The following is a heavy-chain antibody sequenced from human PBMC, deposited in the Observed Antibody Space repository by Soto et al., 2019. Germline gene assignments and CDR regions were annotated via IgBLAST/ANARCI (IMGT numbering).Heavy chain of an antibody. V-gene: IGHV1-69*09. CDR1: GGTFVRHV. CDR3: AAPACAATWCSPSHNLDH. CDR2: INPLSGIP. D-gene: IGHD2-2*01. J-gene: IGHJ4*02. Sequence: QVQLVQSGAEVKKPESSLKVSCKTSGGTFVRHVISLVRQAPGQGPEWMGKINPLSGIPNYAQKFQDRVTFTADTDSSTAYMELSSLRSDDTAVYYCAAPACAATWCSPSHNLDHWGQGTLVTVSS.